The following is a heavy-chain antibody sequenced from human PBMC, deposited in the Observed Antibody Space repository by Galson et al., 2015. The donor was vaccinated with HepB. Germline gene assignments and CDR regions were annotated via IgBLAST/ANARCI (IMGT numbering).Heavy chain of an antibody. D-gene: IGHD1-7*01. J-gene: IGHJ5*02. CDR2: IYYSGST. CDR1: GGSVSSSTYY. Sequence: ETLSLTCTLSGGSVSSSTYYWGWIRQPPGKGLEWIGSIYYSGSTYYNPSLQTRVTISVDTSKNQFSLKLSSVTAADTAVYYCARLLTGTTTIWTEYNWFDPWGQGTLVTVSS. CDR3: ARLLTGTTTIWTEYNWFDP. V-gene: IGHV4-39*01.